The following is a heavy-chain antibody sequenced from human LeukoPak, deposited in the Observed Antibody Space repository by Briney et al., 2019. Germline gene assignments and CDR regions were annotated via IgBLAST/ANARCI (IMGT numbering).Heavy chain of an antibody. Sequence: PGGSLRLSCTASEFTFSHYGMHWVRQAPGKGLEWVTFIRFGGSNTYYGDSVKGRFTISRDNAKRTLYLQMNSLRPEDTAVYYCAKGLPFDGSTYFDDWGQGSLVTVSS. J-gene: IGHJ4*02. V-gene: IGHV3-30*02. CDR2: IRFGGSNT. CDR3: AKGLPFDGSTYFDD. D-gene: IGHD3-22*01. CDR1: EFTFSHYG.